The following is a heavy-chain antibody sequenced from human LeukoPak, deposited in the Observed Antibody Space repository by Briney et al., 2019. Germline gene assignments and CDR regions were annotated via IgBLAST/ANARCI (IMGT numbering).Heavy chain of an antibody. CDR2: INHSGST. Sequence: TPSETLSLTCAVYGGSFSGYYWSWIRQPPGKGLEWIGEINHSGSTNYNPSLKSRVTISVDTSKNQFSLKLSSVTAADTAVYYCARERVGAADAFDIWGQGTMVTVSS. CDR1: GGSFSGYY. CDR3: ARERVGAADAFDI. J-gene: IGHJ3*02. D-gene: IGHD1-26*01. V-gene: IGHV4-34*01.